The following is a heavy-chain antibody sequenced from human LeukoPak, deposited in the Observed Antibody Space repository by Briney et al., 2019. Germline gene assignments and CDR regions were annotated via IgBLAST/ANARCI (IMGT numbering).Heavy chain of an antibody. J-gene: IGHJ4*02. CDR2: IYHSGST. CDR3: AREGNSGSYYLDY. Sequence: SETLSLTCAVSGGSISSSNWWSWVRQPPGKGLEWIGEIYHSGSTNYNPSLKSRVTISVDKSKNQFSLKLSSVTAADTAVYYCAREGNSGSYYLDYWGQGTLVTVSS. V-gene: IGHV4-4*02. CDR1: GGSISSSNW. D-gene: IGHD1-26*01.